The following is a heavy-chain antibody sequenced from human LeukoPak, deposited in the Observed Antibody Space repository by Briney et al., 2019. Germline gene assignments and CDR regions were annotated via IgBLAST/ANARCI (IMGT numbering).Heavy chain of an antibody. Sequence: GESLKISCAASGFTFSSYWMHWVRQAPGKGLVWVSRINSDGSSTSYADSVKGRFTTSRDNAKNSLYLQMNSLRAEDTAVYYCARTLRELWVLEWLFGYWGQGTLVTVSS. J-gene: IGHJ4*02. D-gene: IGHD3-3*01. CDR1: GFTFSSYW. V-gene: IGHV3-74*01. CDR2: INSDGSST. CDR3: ARTLRELWVLEWLFGY.